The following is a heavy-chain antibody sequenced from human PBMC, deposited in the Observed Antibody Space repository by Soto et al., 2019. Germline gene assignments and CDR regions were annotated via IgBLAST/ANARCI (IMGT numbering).Heavy chain of an antibody. CDR1: GGSITSYY. J-gene: IGHJ4*02. Sequence: QVQLQESGPGLVKPSETLSLTSTVSGGSITSYYWSCIRQPPGKGLEWIGYIYYSGSTNYNPSLKSRVTISVATSKNQFSLTLSSVTAADTAVYYCARRWGYSFDYWGQGTLVTVSS. CDR2: IYYSGST. V-gene: IGHV4-59*01. D-gene: IGHD3-22*01. CDR3: ARRWGYSFDY.